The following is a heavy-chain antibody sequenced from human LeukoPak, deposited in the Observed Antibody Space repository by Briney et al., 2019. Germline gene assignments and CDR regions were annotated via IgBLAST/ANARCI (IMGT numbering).Heavy chain of an antibody. J-gene: IGHJ3*02. CDR2: IYYSGST. CDR1: GGSISSYY. Sequence: PSETLCLTCAVSGGSISSYYWSWVRQPPGKGLEWIGYIYYSGSTNYNPSLKSRVTISVDTSKNQFSLKLSSVTAADTAVYYCARDGYSYYDAFDIWGQGTMVTVSS. CDR3: ARDGYSYYDAFDI. D-gene: IGHD5-18*01. V-gene: IGHV4-59*01.